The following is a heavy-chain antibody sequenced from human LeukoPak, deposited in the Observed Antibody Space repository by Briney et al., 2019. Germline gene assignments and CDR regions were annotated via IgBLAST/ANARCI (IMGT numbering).Heavy chain of an antibody. V-gene: IGHV3-30*02. J-gene: IGHJ4*02. CDR2: IRYDGSIK. CDR3: ARGGSGSYYFDY. Sequence: PGGSLRLSCAASGFTFSSYGMHWVRQAPGKGLEWVAFIRYDGSIKYYADSVKGRFTISRDNSKNTLYLQMNTLGAEDTAVYFCARGGSGSYYFDYWGQGTLVTVSS. CDR1: GFTFSSYG. D-gene: IGHD1-26*01.